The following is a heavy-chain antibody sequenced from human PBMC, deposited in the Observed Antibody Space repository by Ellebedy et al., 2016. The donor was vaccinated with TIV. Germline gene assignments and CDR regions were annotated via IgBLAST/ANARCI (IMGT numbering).Heavy chain of an antibody. CDR2: IRSRTHDGTT. Sequence: GESLKISCIVSGFTFGDYAMSWVRQAPGKGLEWVSFIRSRTHDGTTEYAASVKGRFTISRDDSKSTAYLQMNSLKTEDTAVYYCTTVRPGDGYGYFDYWGQGTLVTVSS. CDR1: GFTFGDYA. V-gene: IGHV3-49*04. CDR3: TTVRPGDGYGYFDY. J-gene: IGHJ4*02. D-gene: IGHD5-24*01.